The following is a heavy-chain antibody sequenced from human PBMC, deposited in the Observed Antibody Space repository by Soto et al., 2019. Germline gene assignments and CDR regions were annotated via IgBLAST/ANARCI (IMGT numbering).Heavy chain of an antibody. CDR2: ISGSGGST. Sequence: EVQLLESGGGLVQPGGSLRLSCAASGFTFSSYAMSWVRQAPGKGLEWVSAISGSGGSTFYADSVKGRFTISRDNSMNTLYLQMNSLRAGDTAVYYCARGSGPEGGRVFDYWGQGTLVTVSS. CDR1: GFTFSSYA. CDR3: ARGSGPEGGRVFDY. D-gene: IGHD2-15*01. J-gene: IGHJ4*02. V-gene: IGHV3-23*01.